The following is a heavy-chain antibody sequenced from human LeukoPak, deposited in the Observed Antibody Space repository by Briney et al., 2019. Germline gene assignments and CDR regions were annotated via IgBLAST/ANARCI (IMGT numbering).Heavy chain of an antibody. Sequence: GGFLRLSCAASGFTFSSYSMNWVRQAPGKGLEWVSSISSSSSYIYYADSVKGRFTISRDNAKNSLYLQMNSLRAEDTAVYYCFVFTVTPRYFQHWGQGTPVTVSS. CDR1: GFTFSSYS. D-gene: IGHD4-17*01. CDR3: FVFTVTPRYFQH. CDR2: ISSSSSYI. V-gene: IGHV3-21*01. J-gene: IGHJ1*01.